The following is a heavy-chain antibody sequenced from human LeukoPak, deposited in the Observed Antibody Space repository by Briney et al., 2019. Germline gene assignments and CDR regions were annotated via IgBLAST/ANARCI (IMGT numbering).Heavy chain of an antibody. V-gene: IGHV4-59*01. D-gene: IGHD3-16*01. CDR1: GGSLSDYY. Sequence: SETLSLTCTVSGGSLSDYYRGWLRQPPGKGLAWIGYFYNSGRPTYNPSLKSRVTISADTSKNHFSLKLNSVTTADTAVYYCTRGAGWLIDYWGQGILVTVSS. CDR2: FYNSGRP. CDR3: TRGAGWLIDY. J-gene: IGHJ4*02.